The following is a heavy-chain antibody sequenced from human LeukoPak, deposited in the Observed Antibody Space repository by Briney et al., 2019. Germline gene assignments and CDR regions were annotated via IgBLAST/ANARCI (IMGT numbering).Heavy chain of an antibody. CDR1: GGSISSSSYY. Sequence: SETLSLTCTVSGGSISSSSYYWGWIRQPPGKGLEWIGSIYYSGSTYYNPSLKSRVTISVDTSKNQFSLKLSSVTAADTAVYYCARGQAGTNNWFDPWGQGTLVTVSS. J-gene: IGHJ5*02. CDR3: ARGQAGTNNWFDP. D-gene: IGHD1-1*01. V-gene: IGHV4-39*07. CDR2: IYYSGST.